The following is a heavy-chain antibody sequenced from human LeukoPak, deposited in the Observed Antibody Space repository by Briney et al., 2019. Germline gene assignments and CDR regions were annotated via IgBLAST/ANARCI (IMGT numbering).Heavy chain of an antibody. CDR1: GFTFSSYW. D-gene: IGHD6-13*01. CDR3: ARASPLAAAGH. Sequence: PGGSLRLSCAASGFTFSSYWMSWVRQAPGKGLEWVANIKRDGSEKYYVDSVKGRFTISRDNAKNSLYLQMNSLRAEDTAVYNCARASPLAAAGHWGQGTLVNVSS. CDR2: IKRDGSEK. J-gene: IGHJ4*02. V-gene: IGHV3-7*01.